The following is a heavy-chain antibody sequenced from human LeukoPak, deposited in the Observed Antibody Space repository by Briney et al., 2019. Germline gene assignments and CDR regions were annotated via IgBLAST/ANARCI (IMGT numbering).Heavy chain of an antibody. CDR2: INPSGGST. J-gene: IGHJ5*02. V-gene: IGHV1-46*01. D-gene: IGHD2-15*01. CDR1: GYTFTSYY. CDR3: ARERSARCSGGSCYSEANWFDP. Sequence: ASVKVSCKASGYTFTSYYMHWVRQAPGQGLEWMGIINPSGGSTSYAQKFQGRVTMTRDTSTSTVYMELSSLRSEDTAVYYCARERSARCSGGSCYSEANWFDPWGQGTLVTVSS.